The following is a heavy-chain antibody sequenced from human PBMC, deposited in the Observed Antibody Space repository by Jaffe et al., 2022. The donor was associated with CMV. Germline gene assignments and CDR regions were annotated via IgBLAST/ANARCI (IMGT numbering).Heavy chain of an antibody. Sequence: QITLKESGPTLVKPTQTLTLTCTFSGFSLSTSGVGVGWIRQPPGKALEWLALIYWDDDKRYSPSLKSRLTITKDTSKNQVVLTMTNMDPVDTATYYCAHRKVSRGFSSSWYSHRTPRRQNWFDPWGQGTLVTVSS. D-gene: IGHD6-13*01. J-gene: IGHJ5*02. V-gene: IGHV2-5*02. CDR2: IYWDDDK. CDR1: GFSLSTSGVG. CDR3: AHRKVSRGFSSSWYSHRTPRRQNWFDP.